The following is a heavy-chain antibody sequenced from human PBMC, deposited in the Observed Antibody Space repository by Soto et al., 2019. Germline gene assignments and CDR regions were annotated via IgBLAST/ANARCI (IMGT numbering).Heavy chain of an antibody. CDR3: ARDPTYYYGSGRIQVLAFYYYGMDV. CDR1: GFTFSSYA. D-gene: IGHD3-10*01. J-gene: IGHJ6*02. CDR2: ISGSGGST. V-gene: IGHV3-23*01. Sequence: GGSLRLSCAASGFTFSSYAMSWVRQAPGKGLEWVSAISGSGGSTYYADSVKGRFTISRDNSKNTLYLQMNSLRAEDTAVYYCARDPTYYYGSGRIQVLAFYYYGMDVWGQGTTVTVSS.